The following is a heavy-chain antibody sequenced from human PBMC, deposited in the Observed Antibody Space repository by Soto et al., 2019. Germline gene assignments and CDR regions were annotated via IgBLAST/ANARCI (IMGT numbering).Heavy chain of an antibody. D-gene: IGHD3-3*01. V-gene: IGHV3-30-3*01. CDR3: ARGLLRTYFDY. Sequence: GGSLRLSCAASGFTFSSYAMHWVRQAPGKGLEWVAVISYDGSNKYYADSVKGRFTISRDNSKNTLYLQMNSLRAEDTAVYYCARGLLRTYFDYWGQGTLVTVSS. CDR1: GFTFSSYA. J-gene: IGHJ4*02. CDR2: ISYDGSNK.